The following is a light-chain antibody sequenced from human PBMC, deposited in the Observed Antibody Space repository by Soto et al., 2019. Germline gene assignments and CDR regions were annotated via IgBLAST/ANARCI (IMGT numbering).Light chain of an antibody. Sequence: DIVMTQSPATLSVSPGERATLSCRASQSVSSNLAWYLQSPGQAPRLLIYNASTRATAIPARFSGSGSGTDFTLTISSLQSEDFAVYHCQQYNNWPHTFGGGTKVEIK. CDR3: QQYNNWPHT. CDR2: NAS. CDR1: QSVSSN. J-gene: IGKJ4*01. V-gene: IGKV3-15*01.